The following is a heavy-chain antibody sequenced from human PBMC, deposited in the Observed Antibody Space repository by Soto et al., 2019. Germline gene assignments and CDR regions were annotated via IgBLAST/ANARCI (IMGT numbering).Heavy chain of an antibody. CDR3: AGCGDSSLGDAFDI. CDR2: INTNTGNP. Sequence: ASVKVSCKASGYTFTSYAMNWVRQAPGQGLEWMGWINTNTGNPTYAQGFTGRFVFSLDTSVSTAYLQICSLRAEDTAVYYCAGCGDSSLGDAFDIWGQGTMVTVSS. D-gene: IGHD6-13*01. CDR1: GYTFTSYA. V-gene: IGHV7-4-1*01. J-gene: IGHJ3*02.